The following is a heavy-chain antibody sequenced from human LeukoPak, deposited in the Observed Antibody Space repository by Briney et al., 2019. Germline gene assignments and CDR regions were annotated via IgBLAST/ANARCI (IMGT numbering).Heavy chain of an antibody. CDR1: GGTFSSYA. CDR3: ARKRDDDDAFDI. CDR2: IIPILGIA. D-gene: IGHD1-1*01. V-gene: IGHV1-69*04. J-gene: IGHJ3*02. Sequence: SVKVSCKASGGTFSSYAISWVRQAPGQGLEWMGRIIPILGIANYAQKFQGRVTITADKSTSTAYMELSSLRSEDTAVYYCARKRDDDDAFDIWGQATMVTVSS.